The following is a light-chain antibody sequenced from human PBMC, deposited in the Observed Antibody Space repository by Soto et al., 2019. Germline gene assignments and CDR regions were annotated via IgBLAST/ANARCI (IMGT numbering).Light chain of an antibody. CDR2: GAS. CDR3: QQYHNRPWT. Sequence: EIVMTQSPATLSVSPGGRATLSCRASQSTSDTLAWYQQKPGQAPRLLIYGASRRATGFPARFSGSGSGTDFTLTITSMHSADFAVYYCQQYHNRPWTFGQGTKVDIK. CDR1: QSTSDT. V-gene: IGKV3-15*01. J-gene: IGKJ1*01.